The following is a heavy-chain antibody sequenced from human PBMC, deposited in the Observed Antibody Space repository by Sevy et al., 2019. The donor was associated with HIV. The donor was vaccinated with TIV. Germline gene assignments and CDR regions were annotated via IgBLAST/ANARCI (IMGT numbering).Heavy chain of an antibody. CDR3: ARGPQSSGWYGRLDY. Sequence: GGSLRLSCAASGFTFSSYGMHWVRQAPGKGLEWVAVIWYDGSNKYYADSVKGRFTISRDNSKNTLYLQMNSLRAEDTAVYYCARGPQSSGWYGRLDYWGQGTLVTVSS. J-gene: IGHJ4*02. D-gene: IGHD6-19*01. V-gene: IGHV3-33*01. CDR2: IWYDGSNK. CDR1: GFTFSSYG.